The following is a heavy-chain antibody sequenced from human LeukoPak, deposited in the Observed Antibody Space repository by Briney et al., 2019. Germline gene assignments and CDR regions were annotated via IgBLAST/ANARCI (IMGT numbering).Heavy chain of an antibody. CDR1: GGSISSSSYY. CDR2: IYYRGST. D-gene: IGHD3-22*01. CDR3: ARHTPMIVVVITTH. J-gene: IGHJ4*02. V-gene: IGHV4-39*01. Sequence: PSETLSLTCSVSGGSISSSSYYWGWIRQPPGKGLEWIGSIYYRGSTYHNPSLKSRVTISVDTSKNQFSLKLSSVTAADTAVYYCARHTPMIVVVITTHWGQGTLVTVSS.